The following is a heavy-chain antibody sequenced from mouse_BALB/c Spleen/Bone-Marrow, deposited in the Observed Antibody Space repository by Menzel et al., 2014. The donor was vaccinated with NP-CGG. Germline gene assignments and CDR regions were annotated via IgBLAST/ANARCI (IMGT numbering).Heavy chain of an antibody. CDR2: INPDSSTI. CDR1: GFDFRRYW. CDR3: ARLGYYGYFDY. Sequence: EVKLQESGGGLVQPGGSLKLSCAASGFDFRRYWMSWVRRAPGKGLEWIGEINPDSSTINYAPSLKDKFIISRDNAKNTLYLQMSKVRSEDTALYYCARLGYYGYFDYWGQGTTLTVSS. J-gene: IGHJ2*01. D-gene: IGHD2-3*01. V-gene: IGHV4-1*02.